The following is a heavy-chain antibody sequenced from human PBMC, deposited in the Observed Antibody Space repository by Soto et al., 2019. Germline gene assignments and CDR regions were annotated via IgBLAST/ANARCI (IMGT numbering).Heavy chain of an antibody. Sequence: EVQLVESGGGFVQPGGSLRLSCAASGFTFSNYWMHWVRQAPGKGLVWVSYINSDGSTTTYADSVKGRFTISRDNAKNTVYLQTNSLRAEDTAVYYGARDLSYNTDYWGQGTRFTVSS. CDR1: GFTFSNYW. CDR3: ARDLSYNTDY. V-gene: IGHV3-74*01. CDR2: INSDGSTT. D-gene: IGHD1-20*01. J-gene: IGHJ4*02.